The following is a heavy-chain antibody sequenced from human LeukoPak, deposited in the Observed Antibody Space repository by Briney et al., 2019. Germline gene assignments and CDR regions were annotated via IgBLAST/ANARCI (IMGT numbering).Heavy chain of an antibody. CDR3: AKVAAAGKYFDY. Sequence: GGSLRLSCTASGFTFGDYAMSWVRQAPGKGLEWVSAISGSGGSTYYADSVKGRFTISRDNSKNTLYLQMNSLRAEDTAVYYCAKVAAAGKYFDYWGQGTLVTVSS. CDR2: ISGSGGST. D-gene: IGHD6-13*01. J-gene: IGHJ4*02. CDR1: GFTFGDYA. V-gene: IGHV3-23*01.